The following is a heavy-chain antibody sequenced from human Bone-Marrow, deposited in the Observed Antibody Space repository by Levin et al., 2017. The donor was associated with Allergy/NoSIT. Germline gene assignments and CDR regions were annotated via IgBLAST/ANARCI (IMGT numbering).Heavy chain of an antibody. CDR1: GYTFTSYY. Sequence: ASVKVSCKASGYTFTSYYMHWVRQAPGQGLEWMGIINPSGGSPTYAQKFQGRVTMTRDTSTSTVYMEMSSLRSEDTAVYYCAREFVVVVVATAPPRDSDAFDIWGQGTMVTVSS. V-gene: IGHV1-46*01. J-gene: IGHJ3*02. CDR3: AREFVVVVVATAPPRDSDAFDI. CDR2: INPSGGSP. D-gene: IGHD2-15*01.